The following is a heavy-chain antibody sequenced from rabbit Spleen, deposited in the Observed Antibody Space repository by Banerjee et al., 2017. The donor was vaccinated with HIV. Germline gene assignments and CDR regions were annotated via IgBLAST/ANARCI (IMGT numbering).Heavy chain of an antibody. V-gene: IGHV1S45*01. CDR2: INTNNGDT. J-gene: IGHJ2*01. CDR1: GIDFSSYYY. D-gene: IGHD1-1*01. CDR3: ARNYVNAFDP. Sequence: QEQLVESGGGLVQPEGSLTLTCTASGIDFSSYYYMCWVRQAPGKGLEWIACINTNNGDTDYANWPKGRFTISKTSSTTVTLQMTSLTAADTATYFCARNYVNAFDPWGPGTLVTVS.